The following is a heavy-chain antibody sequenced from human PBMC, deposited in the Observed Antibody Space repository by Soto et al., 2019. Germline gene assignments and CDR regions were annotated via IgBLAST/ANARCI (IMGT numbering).Heavy chain of an antibody. D-gene: IGHD2-21*02. CDR2: MNPNSGKT. J-gene: IGHJ4*02. Sequence: QVQRVQSGAEVKKPGASVKVSCKASGYTFTSYDINWVRQATGQGLKWMGWMNPNSGKTGYAQKFQGRVTMTRNTYISTAYMELRSLRSEDTAVYYCARGLIVVVTKLFDYWCQGTLVTVSS. CDR1: GYTFTSYD. CDR3: ARGLIVVVTKLFDY. V-gene: IGHV1-8*01.